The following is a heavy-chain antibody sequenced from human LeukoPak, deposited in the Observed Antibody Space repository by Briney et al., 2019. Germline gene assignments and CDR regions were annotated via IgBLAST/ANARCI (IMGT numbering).Heavy chain of an antibody. D-gene: IGHD3-16*01. J-gene: IGHJ3*02. CDR1: GFTFSSHG. CDR2: ISPSGGIT. Sequence: GGSLRLSCAASGFTFSSHGMNWVRQAPGKGLEWVSGISPSGGITYYTDSVKGRFTISRDNSKNTVSLQMNSLRGDDTAVYYCAKSKNWGSGHGTFDMWGHGTMVTVSS. V-gene: IGHV3-23*01. CDR3: AKSKNWGSGHGTFDM.